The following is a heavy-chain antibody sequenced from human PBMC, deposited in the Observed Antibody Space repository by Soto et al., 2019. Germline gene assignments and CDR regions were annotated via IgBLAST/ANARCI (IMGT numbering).Heavy chain of an antibody. J-gene: IGHJ3*02. CDR1: GYSFSSYG. CDR3: ARDRGFRPDTFDI. V-gene: IGHV1-18*01. Sequence: QVQLVQSGAEVKNPGTSVKVSCKASGYSFSSYGISWVRQAPGQGLEWVGWIGAYNGDTNYAQKLQGRVTLTTDTSTSTAYMELTSLRSDDTAMYYCARDRGFRPDTFDIWGQGTMVIVNS. CDR2: IGAYNGDT. D-gene: IGHD3-10*01.